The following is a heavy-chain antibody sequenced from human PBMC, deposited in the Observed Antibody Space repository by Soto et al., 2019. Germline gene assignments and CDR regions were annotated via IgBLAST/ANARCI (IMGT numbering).Heavy chain of an antibody. Sequence: EVQLLESGGGLVQPGGSLRLSCAASGFTFSSYAMSWVRQAPGKGLEWVSAISGSGGSTYYADSVKGRFTISRDNSKNPLYLQMNSLRAEDTAVYYCAKLPPRLRVLEWPFDPWGPGTLVTVSS. V-gene: IGHV3-23*01. CDR3: AKLPPRLRVLEWPFDP. J-gene: IGHJ5*02. CDR1: GFTFSSYA. CDR2: ISGSGGST. D-gene: IGHD3-3*01.